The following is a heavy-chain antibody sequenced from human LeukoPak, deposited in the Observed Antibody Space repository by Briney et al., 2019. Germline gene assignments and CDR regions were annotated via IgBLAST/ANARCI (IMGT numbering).Heavy chain of an antibody. CDR3: APDSSGYWEFDY. CDR1: GFPFSSYA. J-gene: IGHJ4*02. CDR2: ISYDGSNK. Sequence: GGSLRLSFAASGFPFSSYAMHWVRPAPGKGLEWVAVISYDGSNKYYADSVKGRFTISRDNSKNTLYPEMNSLRAEDTAVYYCAPDSSGYWEFDYWGQGTLVTVSS. D-gene: IGHD5-12*01. V-gene: IGHV3-30-3*01.